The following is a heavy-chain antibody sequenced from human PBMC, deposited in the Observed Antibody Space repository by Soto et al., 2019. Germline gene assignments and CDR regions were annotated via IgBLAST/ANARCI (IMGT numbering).Heavy chain of an antibody. CDR3: ARANLKYGLFRGSGYYYGMDV. J-gene: IGHJ6*02. V-gene: IGHV1-46*01. CDR1: GYTFTSYY. D-gene: IGHD3-22*01. Sequence: ASVKVSCKASGYTFTSYYMHWVRQAPGQGLEWMGIINPRGGSTSYAQKFQGRVTMTRDTSTSTVYMELSSLRSGDTAVYYCARANLKYGLFRGSGYYYGMDVWGQGTTVTVSS. CDR2: INPRGGST.